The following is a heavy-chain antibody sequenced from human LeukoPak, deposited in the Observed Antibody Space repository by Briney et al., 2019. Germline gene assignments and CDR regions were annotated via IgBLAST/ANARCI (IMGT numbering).Heavy chain of an antibody. CDR3: GRMGVTTGYYYYYYMDV. CDR2: IYTSGST. Sequence: SETLSLTCTVSGGSISSYYWSWIRQPAGKGLEWIGRIYTSGSTNYNPSLKSRVTISVDTSKNQFSLKLSSVTAADTAVYYCGRMGVTTGYYYYYYMDVWGKGTTVTVSS. D-gene: IGHD4-11*01. CDR1: GGSISSYY. J-gene: IGHJ6*03. V-gene: IGHV4-4*07.